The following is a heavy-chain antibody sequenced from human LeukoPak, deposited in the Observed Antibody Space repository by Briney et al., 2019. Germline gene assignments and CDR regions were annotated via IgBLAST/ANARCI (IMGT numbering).Heavy chain of an antibody. D-gene: IGHD2/OR15-2a*01. J-gene: IGHJ2*01. V-gene: IGHV3-74*01. CDR3: AKNWGSFSWYFDL. Sequence: PGGSLRLSCAASGFTFSSYWMHWVRQAPGKGLVWVSRIYNDGSSTSYADSVKGRFTISRDNAKSTLYLQMNSLRAEDTALYYCAKNWGSFSWYFDLWGRGTLVTVSS. CDR2: IYNDGSST. CDR1: GFTFSSYW.